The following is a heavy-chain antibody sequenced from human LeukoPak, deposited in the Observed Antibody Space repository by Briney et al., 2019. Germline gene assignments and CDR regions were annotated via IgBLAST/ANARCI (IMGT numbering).Heavy chain of an antibody. V-gene: IGHV1-18*01. CDR2: ISAYNGNT. Sequence: ASVKVSCKASGYTFTSYGISWVRQAPGQGLEWMGWISAYNGNTNYAQKLQGSVTMTTDTSTSTAYMELRSLRSDDTAVYYCARADYYDSSGYYLRPYYFDYWGQGTLVTVSS. J-gene: IGHJ4*02. D-gene: IGHD3-22*01. CDR3: ARADYYDSSGYYLRPYYFDY. CDR1: GYTFTSYG.